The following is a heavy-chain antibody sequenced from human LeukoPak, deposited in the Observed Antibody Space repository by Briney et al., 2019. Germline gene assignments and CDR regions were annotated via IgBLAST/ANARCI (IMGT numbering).Heavy chain of an antibody. CDR3: AREEYYYGSGSYYTY. D-gene: IGHD3-10*01. Sequence: PSETLSPTCTVSGGSISSYYWSWIRQPAGKGLEWIGRIYTSGSTNYNPSLKSRVTMSVDTSKNQFSLKLSSVTAADTAVYYCAREEYYYGSGSYYTYWGQGTLVTVSS. V-gene: IGHV4-4*07. J-gene: IGHJ4*02. CDR1: GGSISSYY. CDR2: IYTSGST.